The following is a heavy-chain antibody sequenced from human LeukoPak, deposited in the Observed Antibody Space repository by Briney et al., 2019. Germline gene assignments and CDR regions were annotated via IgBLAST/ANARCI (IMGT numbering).Heavy chain of an antibody. J-gene: IGHJ3*02. CDR1: GYTFTSYY. Sequence: GASVKLSCKASGYTFTSYYMHWVRQAPGQGLEWMGIINSSGVSTSYAQKLKSRVTMTTDTSTRTAYMEMRSLRSDDTAVYYCARDMLSLWFGEMPSAFDIWGQGTMVTVSS. D-gene: IGHD3-10*01. V-gene: IGHV1-46*01. CDR3: ARDMLSLWFGEMPSAFDI. CDR2: INSSGVST.